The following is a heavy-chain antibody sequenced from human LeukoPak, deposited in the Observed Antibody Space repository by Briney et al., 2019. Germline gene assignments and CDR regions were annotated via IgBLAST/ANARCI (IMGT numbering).Heavy chain of an antibody. CDR1: GFTFDDYG. Sequence: GGSLRLSCAASGFTFDDYGMSWVRQAPGKGLEWVSGINWNGGSTGYADSVKGRFTISRDNAKNSLYLQMSSLRAEDTALYYCARGGITIFLSYNYMDVWGKGTTVTVS. V-gene: IGHV3-20*04. J-gene: IGHJ6*03. CDR2: INWNGGST. CDR3: ARGGITIFLSYNYMDV. D-gene: IGHD3-9*01.